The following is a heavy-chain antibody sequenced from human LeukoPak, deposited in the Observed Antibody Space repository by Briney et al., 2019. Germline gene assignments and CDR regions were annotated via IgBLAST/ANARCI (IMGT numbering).Heavy chain of an antibody. CDR3: ARIAARPYLYYYMDV. V-gene: IGHV1-2*02. J-gene: IGHJ6*03. Sequence: ASVKVSCKASGYTFTGYYMHWVRQAPGQGLEWMGWINPNSGGTNYAQKFQGRVTMTRDTSISTAYMELSRLRSDDTAVYYCARIAARPYLYYYMDVWGKGTTVTVSS. CDR2: INPNSGGT. D-gene: IGHD6-6*01. CDR1: GYTFTGYY.